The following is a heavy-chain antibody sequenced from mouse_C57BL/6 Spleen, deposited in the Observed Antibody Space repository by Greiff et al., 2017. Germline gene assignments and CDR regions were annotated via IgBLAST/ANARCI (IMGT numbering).Heavy chain of an antibody. J-gene: IGHJ3*01. CDR1: GYTFTSYW. V-gene: IGHV1-5*01. D-gene: IGHD2-3*01. CDR2: IYPGNSDT. Sequence: VQLQQSGTVLARPGASVKMSCKTSGYTFTSYWMHWVKQRPGQGLEWIGAIYPGNSDTSYNQKFKGKAKLTAVTSASTAYMEISSLTNEDSAVYCCTRSRYDGYYWFAYWGQGTLVTVSA. CDR3: TRSRYDGYYWFAY.